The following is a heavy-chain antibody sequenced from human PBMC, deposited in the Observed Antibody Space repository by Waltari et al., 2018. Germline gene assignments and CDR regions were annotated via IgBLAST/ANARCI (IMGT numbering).Heavy chain of an antibody. D-gene: IGHD3-3*01. CDR3: ARGRDVFANFDYNWFDP. V-gene: IGHV1-8*02. J-gene: IGHJ5*02. CDR2: VNPNSGAA. CDR1: GYIFSNYE. Sequence: QVQLVQSGAEVLKPGASVRVSCQASGYIFSNYEINWGRQAAGQGPERMGWVNPNSGAAAYAQKFQGRITMTWDTSTSTAYMELNNLRSDDTAVLYCARGRDVFANFDYNWFDPWGQGTLVTVSS.